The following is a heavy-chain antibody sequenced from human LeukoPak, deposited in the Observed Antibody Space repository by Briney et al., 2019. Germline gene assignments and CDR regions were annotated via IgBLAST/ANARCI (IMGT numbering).Heavy chain of an antibody. Sequence: SVKVSCKASGYTFTGYYMHSVRQAPGQGREGMGWINPNSGGTNYAQKFQGRVTMTRDTSISTAYMELSSLRSDDAAVYYCARVYHNCCGDCYPYFDYWGQGTLVTVSS. CDR2: INPNSGGT. V-gene: IGHV1-2*02. CDR1: GYTFTGYY. CDR3: ARVYHNCCGDCYPYFDY. D-gene: IGHD2-21*01. J-gene: IGHJ4*02.